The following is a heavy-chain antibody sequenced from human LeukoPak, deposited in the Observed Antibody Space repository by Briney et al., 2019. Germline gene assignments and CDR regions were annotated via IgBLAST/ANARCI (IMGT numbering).Heavy chain of an antibody. Sequence: GGSLRLSCAASGLTFSSDEMNWVRQAPGKGLEWVSYISSSGSIRYYADSVKGRFTISRDNSKNTLYLQMSSLRAEDTALYYCVKDLGPYGGGSFPGFHWGQGTLVTVSS. J-gene: IGHJ4*02. CDR2: ISSSGSIR. D-gene: IGHD3-10*01. CDR3: VKDLGPYGGGSFPGFH. V-gene: IGHV3-48*03. CDR1: GLTFSSDE.